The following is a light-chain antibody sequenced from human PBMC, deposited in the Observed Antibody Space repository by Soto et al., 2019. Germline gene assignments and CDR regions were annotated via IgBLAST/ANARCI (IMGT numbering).Light chain of an antibody. V-gene: IGLV2-14*01. J-gene: IGLJ2*01. Sequence: QSALTQPASVSGSPGQSITISCTGTSSDVGSYNRVSWYQQHPAKAPKLMIYEVSNRPSGVSNRFSGSKSGNTASLTISGLQAEDEADYYCSSYTSNYTLEVFGGGTKLTVL. CDR3: SSYTSNYTLEV. CDR2: EVS. CDR1: SSDVGSYNR.